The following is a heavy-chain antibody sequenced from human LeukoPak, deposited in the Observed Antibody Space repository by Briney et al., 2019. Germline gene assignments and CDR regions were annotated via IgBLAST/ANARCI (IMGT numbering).Heavy chain of an antibody. D-gene: IGHD3-10*01. Sequence: GGSLRLSCAASRFTFSSYAMSWVRQAPGKGLEWVSSISAGGGGSYYADSVQGRFTISRDTSKNTLYLQMNSLRAEDTAVYCCAKGGRMVRGVIVTNYYFDYWGQGTLVTVSS. J-gene: IGHJ4*02. V-gene: IGHV3-23*01. CDR1: RFTFSSYA. CDR2: ISAGGGGS. CDR3: AKGGRMVRGVIVTNYYFDY.